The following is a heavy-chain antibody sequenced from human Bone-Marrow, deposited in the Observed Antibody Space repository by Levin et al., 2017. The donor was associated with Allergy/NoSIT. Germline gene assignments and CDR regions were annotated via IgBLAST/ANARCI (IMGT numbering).Heavy chain of an antibody. CDR2: INDNGGNT. Sequence: PGGSLRLSCAASEFTFTKFAMLWVRQAPGKGLEYVSAINDNGGNTYYADSVRGRFTVSRDNSRNTLFLQMDSLRTEDTAVYYCARVGYNFGLDSWGQGSLVTVSS. CDR3: ARVGYNFGLDS. D-gene: IGHD5-18*01. CDR1: EFTFTKFA. V-gene: IGHV3-64*02. J-gene: IGHJ4*02.